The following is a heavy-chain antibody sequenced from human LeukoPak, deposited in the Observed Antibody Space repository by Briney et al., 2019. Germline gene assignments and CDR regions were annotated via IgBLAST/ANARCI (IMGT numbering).Heavy chain of an antibody. J-gene: IGHJ4*02. CDR3: ARVTGYMIEDYFDY. V-gene: IGHV4-34*01. CDR1: GGSFSGHY. CDR2: INHSGST. Sequence: KPSETLSLTCAVYGGSFSGHYWSWIRQPPGKGLEWIGEINHSGSTKYNSSLKSRVAISVDTSKNQFSLKLRSVTAADTAVYYCARVTGYMIEDYFDYWGQGTLVTVSS. D-gene: IGHD3-22*01.